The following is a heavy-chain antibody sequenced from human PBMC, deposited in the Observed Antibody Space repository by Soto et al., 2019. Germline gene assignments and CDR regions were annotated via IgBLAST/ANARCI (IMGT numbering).Heavy chain of an antibody. V-gene: IGHV1-18*01. CDR3: ARVRDDSSWSSAEYLQH. J-gene: IGHJ1*01. D-gene: IGHD3-22*01. CDR1: GYSFTDYG. Sequence: HVQLVQSGAEVKKPGASVKVSCKASGYSFTDYGIHWVRQAPGQGLEWMGWISTYNGNTNYAQKLQGRVTMTTDTSTTTAYMELRSLRSDDTAVFYCARVRDDSSWSSAEYLQHWGQGTLVTVSS. CDR2: ISTYNGNT.